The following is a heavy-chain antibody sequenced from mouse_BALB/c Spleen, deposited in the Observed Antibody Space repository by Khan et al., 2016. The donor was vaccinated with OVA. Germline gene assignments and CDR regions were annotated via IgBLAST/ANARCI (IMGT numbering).Heavy chain of an antibody. CDR2: TNPTNGRT. D-gene: IGHD1-1*01. V-gene: IGHV1S81*02. Sequence: QVQLKESGAELVKAGASVKMSCKASGYTFTSYWMHWVKQRLGQGLEWFAETNPTNGRTYYNEKFKSKATLTVDKSSSTAYMLLSSPTFEDSAVYYCARIKKIVATYIDYWGQGTTLTVSS. J-gene: IGHJ2*01. CDR3: ARIKKIVATYIDY. CDR1: GYTFTSYW.